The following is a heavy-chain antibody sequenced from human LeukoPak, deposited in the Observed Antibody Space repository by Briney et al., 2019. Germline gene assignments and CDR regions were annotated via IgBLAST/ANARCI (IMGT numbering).Heavy chain of an antibody. J-gene: IGHJ4*02. CDR2: IRSKVNSYAT. V-gene: IGHV3-73*01. CDR1: GFTFSSYS. D-gene: IGHD7-27*01. CDR3: TRKLGMDY. Sequence: PGGSLRLSCAASGFTFSSYSMNWVRQASGKGLEWVGRIRSKVNSYATAYAASVKGRFTISRDDSKNTAYLQMNSLKTEDTAVYYCTRKLGMDYWGQGTLVTVSS.